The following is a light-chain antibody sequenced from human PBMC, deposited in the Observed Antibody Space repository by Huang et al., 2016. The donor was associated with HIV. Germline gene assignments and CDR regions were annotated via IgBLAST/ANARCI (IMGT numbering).Light chain of an antibody. J-gene: IGKJ5*01. Sequence: IVLTQSPGTLSVSPGERAALSCRASQSISRSYLVWYQQKPGQAPRLLIYGASSRATGIPDRFSGSGSGRDFTLTISRLEPEDFAVYFRQQYHSSPVTFGQGTRLEIK. CDR3: QQYHSSPVT. CDR1: QSISRSY. CDR2: GAS. V-gene: IGKV3-20*01.